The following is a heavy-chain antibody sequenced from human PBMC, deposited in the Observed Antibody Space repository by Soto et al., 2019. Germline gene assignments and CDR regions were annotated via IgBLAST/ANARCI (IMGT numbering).Heavy chain of an antibody. J-gene: IGHJ4*02. CDR3: AKERSSGWSFDY. D-gene: IGHD6-19*01. V-gene: IGHV3-23*01. Sequence: GGSLRLSCAASGFTFTWYSMSWVRQAPGKWLEWVSHISASGDTTYYADSVKGRFTISRDNSKNTLYLQMNSLRAEDTAVFYCAKERSSGWSFDYWGQGTLVTVSS. CDR2: ISASGDTT. CDR1: GFTFTWYS.